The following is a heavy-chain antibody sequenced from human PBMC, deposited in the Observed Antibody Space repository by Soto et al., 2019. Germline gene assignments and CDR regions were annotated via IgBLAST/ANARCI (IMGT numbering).Heavy chain of an antibody. V-gene: IGHV1-46*03. J-gene: IGHJ5*02. CDR3: ARDGVLWFGELSWFDP. D-gene: IGHD3-10*01. CDR1: GYTFTSYY. Sequence: ASVKVSCKASGYTFTSYYMHWVRQAPGQGLEWMGIINPSGGSTSYAQKFQGRVTMTRDTSTSTVYMELSSLRSEDTAVYYCARDGVLWFGELSWFDPWGQGTLVTVSS. CDR2: INPSGGST.